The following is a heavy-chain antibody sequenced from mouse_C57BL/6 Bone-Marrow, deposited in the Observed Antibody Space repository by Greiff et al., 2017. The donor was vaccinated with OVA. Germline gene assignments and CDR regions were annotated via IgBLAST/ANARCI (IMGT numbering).Heavy chain of an antibody. V-gene: IGHV1-14*01. Sequence: VQLQQSGPELVKPGASVKMSRKASGYTFTSYVMHWVKQKPGQGLEWIGYIYPYNDGTKYNEKFKGKATLTSDKSSSTAYMELSSLTSEDSAVYYCARPLITNAMDYWGQGTSVTVSS. J-gene: IGHJ4*01. CDR2: IYPYNDGT. CDR1: GYTFTSYV. CDR3: ARPLITNAMDY. D-gene: IGHD1-1*01.